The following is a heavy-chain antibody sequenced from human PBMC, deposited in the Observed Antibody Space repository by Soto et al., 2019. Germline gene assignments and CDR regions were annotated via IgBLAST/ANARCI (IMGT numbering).Heavy chain of an antibody. CDR1: GVPFSGYY. J-gene: IGHJ4*01. V-gene: IGHV4-34*01. Sequence: SETLSLTCAVYGVPFSGYYWSWIRQSPGKGLEWIGEINHSGNTNYNPSLKSRVTMLVDTSKNQFSLSLSSVTAADTAVYYCANLIVFHSSYYHDYWGHGTLVTASS. D-gene: IGHD1-26*01. CDR3: ANLIVFHSSYYHDY. CDR2: INHSGNT.